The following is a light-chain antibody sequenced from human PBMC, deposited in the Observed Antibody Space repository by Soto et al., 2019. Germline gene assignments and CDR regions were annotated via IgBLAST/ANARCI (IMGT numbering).Light chain of an antibody. Sequence: EIVMTQSPATLSVSPGERATLSCRASQSVSSNLAWYQQKPGQAPRLRIYGASTRATGIPARFSGSGSGTEVTLTISSLQSEEFAVYYCQQCNNWPPTFGQGTKVEIK. CDR2: GAS. CDR3: QQCNNWPPT. J-gene: IGKJ1*01. V-gene: IGKV3-15*01. CDR1: QSVSSN.